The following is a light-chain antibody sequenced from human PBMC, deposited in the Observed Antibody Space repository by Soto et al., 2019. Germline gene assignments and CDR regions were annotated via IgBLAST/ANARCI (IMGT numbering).Light chain of an antibody. Sequence: DIVLPQSPLSLPVTPGEPASISCRSSQSLLHRNGYNYLEWYLQKPRQSPQLLIYLGSNRAAGVPDRLSGSRSGTDFTLKISRVEAEDVRIYYCMQALQTTLSSGGGTKVELK. CDR3: MQALQTTLS. J-gene: IGKJ4*01. CDR2: LGS. V-gene: IGKV2-28*01. CDR1: QSLLHRNGYNY.